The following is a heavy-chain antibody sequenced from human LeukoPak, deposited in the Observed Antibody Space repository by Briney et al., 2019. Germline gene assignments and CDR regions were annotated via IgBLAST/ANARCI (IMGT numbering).Heavy chain of an antibody. V-gene: IGHV3-23*01. Sequence: GGSLRLSCAASGFTFSSDAMSWVRQAPGKGLEWVSAISGSGGSTYYADSVKGRFTISRDNSKNTLYLQMNSLRAEDTAVYYCASDYYDYVWGTPSRYFDYWGQGTLVTVSS. CDR3: ASDYYDYVWGTPSRYFDY. CDR2: ISGSGGST. J-gene: IGHJ4*02. CDR1: GFTFSSDA. D-gene: IGHD3-16*01.